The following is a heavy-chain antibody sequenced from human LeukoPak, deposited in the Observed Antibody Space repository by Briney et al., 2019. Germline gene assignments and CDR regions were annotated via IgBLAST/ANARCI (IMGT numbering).Heavy chain of an antibody. CDR2: IKQDGSEK. CDR3: ASVFTYYYDSSGYYY. CDR1: GFTFSSYW. D-gene: IGHD3-22*01. V-gene: IGHV3-7*01. Sequence: GGSLRLSCAASGFTFSSYWMSWVRQAPGKGLEWVANIKQDGSEKYYVDSVKGRFTISRDNAKNSLYLQMNSLRAEDTAVYYCASVFTYYYDSSGYYYWGQGTLVTVSS. J-gene: IGHJ4*02.